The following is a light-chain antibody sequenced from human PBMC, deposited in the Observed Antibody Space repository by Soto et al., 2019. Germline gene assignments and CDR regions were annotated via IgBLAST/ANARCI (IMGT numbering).Light chain of an antibody. Sequence: SVLTQPASVSGSPGQSITISCTGTSSDVGGYNYVSWFQQHPDKVPKLMIYEVSNRPSGVSSRFSGSKSGNTASLTISGLQAEDEADYYCSSYRSTSNYVFGSGTKVTVL. CDR3: SSYRSTSNYV. V-gene: IGLV2-14*01. CDR1: SSDVGGYNY. J-gene: IGLJ1*01. CDR2: EVS.